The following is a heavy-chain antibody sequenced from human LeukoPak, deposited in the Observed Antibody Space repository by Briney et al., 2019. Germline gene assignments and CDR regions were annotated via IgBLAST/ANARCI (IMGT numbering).Heavy chain of an antibody. CDR1: GFTFSNAW. J-gene: IGHJ4*02. V-gene: IGHV3-15*01. CDR3: TTDPPVLGYCSSTSCYARNWNFDY. D-gene: IGHD2-2*01. CDR2: IKSKTDGGTT. Sequence: GGSLRLSCAASGFTFSNAWMNWVRQAPGKGLEWVGRIKSKTDGGTTDYAAPVKGRFTISRDDSKNTLYLQMNSLKTEDTAVYYCTTDPPVLGYCSSTSCYARNWNFDYWGQGTLVTVSS.